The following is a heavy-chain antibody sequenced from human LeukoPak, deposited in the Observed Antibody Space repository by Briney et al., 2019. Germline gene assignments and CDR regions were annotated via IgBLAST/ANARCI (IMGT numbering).Heavy chain of an antibody. CDR2: ISGSGGDT. CDR1: GFTFSSYG. V-gene: IGHV3-23*01. Sequence: GGSLGLPCAASGFTFSSYGMHWVRQAPGKGLEWVSAISGSGGDTYYADSVKGRFTISRDSSKNTLYLQMNSLRAEDTAVYYCAKGELWDSSGYDAFDIWGQGTMVTVSS. D-gene: IGHD3-22*01. CDR3: AKGELWDSSGYDAFDI. J-gene: IGHJ3*02.